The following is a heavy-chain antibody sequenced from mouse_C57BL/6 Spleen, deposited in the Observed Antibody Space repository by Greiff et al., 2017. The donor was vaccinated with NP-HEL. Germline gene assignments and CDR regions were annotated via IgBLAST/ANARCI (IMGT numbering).Heavy chain of an antibody. J-gene: IGHJ4*01. D-gene: IGHD2-4*01. V-gene: IGHV3-8*01. Sequence: EVMLVESGPGLAKPSQTLSLTCSVTGYSITSDYWNWIRKFPGNKLEYMGYISYSGSTYYNPSLKSRISITRDTSKNQYYLQLNSVTTEDTATYYCARVGYDYDGGIYYAMDYWGQGTSVTVSS. CDR2: ISYSGST. CDR3: ARVGYDYDGGIYYAMDY. CDR1: GYSITSDY.